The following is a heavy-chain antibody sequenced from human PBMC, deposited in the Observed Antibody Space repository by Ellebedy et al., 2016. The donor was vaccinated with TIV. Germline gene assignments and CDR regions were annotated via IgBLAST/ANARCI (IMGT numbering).Heavy chain of an antibody. CDR1: GFMFSRYG. CDR3: ARDDDRPDNLLDH. CDR2: ILNDGSEE. V-gene: IGHV3-33*01. Sequence: GGSLRLXXAASGFMFSRYGMHWVRQAPGEGLEWLAVILNDGSEEEYGDSVKGRFTISRDNSRNTLYLQMNSLRDEDTGVYYCARDDDRPDNLLDHWGQGTLVTVSS. D-gene: IGHD1-14*01. J-gene: IGHJ4*02.